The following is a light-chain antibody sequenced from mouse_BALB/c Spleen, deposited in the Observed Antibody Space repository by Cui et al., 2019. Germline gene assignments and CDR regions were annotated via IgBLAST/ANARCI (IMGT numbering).Light chain of an antibody. V-gene: IGKV1-110*01. Sequence: DAVMTQTPLSLPASLGDQASMSCRSSQSLVHSNGNTYLHWYLQKPGQSPKLLIYKVSNRFSGVPDRFSGSGSGTDFTLKISRVEAEDLGGYFCSQSTHVPRTFGGGTKLEIK. J-gene: IGKJ1*01. CDR1: QSLVHSNGNTY. CDR2: KVS. CDR3: SQSTHVPRT.